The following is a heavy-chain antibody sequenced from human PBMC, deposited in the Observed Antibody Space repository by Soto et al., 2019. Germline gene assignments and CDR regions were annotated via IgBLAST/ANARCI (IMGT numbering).Heavy chain of an antibody. V-gene: IGHV5-51*01. J-gene: IGHJ4*02. CDR3: ARRIYGANDY. D-gene: IGHD4-17*01. CDR2: IYPADSDI. CDR1: GYSFTNHW. Sequence: PGESLKISCKGSGYSFTNHWIDWVPQIPGKGLQWMGVIYPADSDIKYSPSFQGHVTLSVDESTSTAYLQWSGLKASDTGVYFCARRIYGANDYWGQGTQVTVAS.